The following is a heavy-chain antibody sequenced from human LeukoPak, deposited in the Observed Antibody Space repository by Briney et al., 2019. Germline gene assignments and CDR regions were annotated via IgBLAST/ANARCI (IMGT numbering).Heavy chain of an antibody. CDR2: IIPIFGTA. J-gene: IGHJ4*02. CDR1: GYTFTRYY. V-gene: IGHV1-69*13. Sequence: SVKVSCKASGYTFTRYYMHWVRQAPGQGLEWMGGIIPIFGTANYAQKFQGRVTITADESTSTAYMELSSLRSEDTAVYYCARTLYDYVWGSYRPYYFDYWGQGTLVTVSS. CDR3: ARTLYDYVWGSYRPYYFDY. D-gene: IGHD3-16*02.